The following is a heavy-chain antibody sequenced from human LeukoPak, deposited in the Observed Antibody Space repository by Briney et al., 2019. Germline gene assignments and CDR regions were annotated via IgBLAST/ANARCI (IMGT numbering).Heavy chain of an antibody. Sequence: GGSLRLSCSASGFTFSAYAMYWVRQAPGKGLEYVSGISSNGGSSFYADPVKGRFTISRDNSKNTLYLQMSNLRAEDTAVYYCVKITSVTGGDCWGQGTRLTVSS. D-gene: IGHD1-1*01. CDR2: ISSNGGSS. CDR3: VKITSVTGGDC. V-gene: IGHV3-64D*09. CDR1: GFTFSAYA. J-gene: IGHJ4*02.